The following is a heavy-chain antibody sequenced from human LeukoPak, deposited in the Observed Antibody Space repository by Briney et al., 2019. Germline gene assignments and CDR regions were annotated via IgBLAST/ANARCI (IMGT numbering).Heavy chain of an antibody. CDR3: AREAPQTLYFDY. Sequence: ASVKVSRKASGYTFTSYYMHWMRQAPGQGLEWMGIINPSEGSTNYAQKFQGRVTMASDTSTSTVYMELNSLRSEDTAVYYCAREAPQTLYFDYWGQGTLVSVSS. V-gene: IGHV1-46*01. CDR1: GYTFTSYY. J-gene: IGHJ4*02. CDR2: INPSEGST.